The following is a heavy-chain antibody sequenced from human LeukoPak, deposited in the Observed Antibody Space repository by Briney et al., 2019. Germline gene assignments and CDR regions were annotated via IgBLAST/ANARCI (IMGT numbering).Heavy chain of an antibody. CDR1: GFTFTTYW. D-gene: IGHD5-18*01. CDR3: ARDAVDTANAV. V-gene: IGHV3-74*01. CDR2: INSDGSIT. Sequence: GGSLRLSCAASGFTFTTYWMHWVRQAPGKGLVWVSRINSDGSITSYADSVKGRFTISRDNAKSTLYLQMNSLRAEDTAVYYCARDAVDTANAVWGQGTTVTVSS. J-gene: IGHJ6*02.